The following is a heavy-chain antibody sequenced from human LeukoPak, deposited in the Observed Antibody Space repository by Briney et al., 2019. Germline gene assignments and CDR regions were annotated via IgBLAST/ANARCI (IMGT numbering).Heavy chain of an antibody. CDR3: AAIEMAPTNYFDY. D-gene: IGHD5-24*01. Sequence: SETLSLICSVSGGSIITSSYYWGWIRQPPGKGLEWIGNVSYSGDSYYNPSLKSRVTISVDTSENQFSLKLTSVTATDTAVYYCAAIEMAPTNYFDYWGQGMLATVSS. V-gene: IGHV4-39*01. CDR2: VSYSGDS. CDR1: GGSIITSSYY. J-gene: IGHJ4*02.